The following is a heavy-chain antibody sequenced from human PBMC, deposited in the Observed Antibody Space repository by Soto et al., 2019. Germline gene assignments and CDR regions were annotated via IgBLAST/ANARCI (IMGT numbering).Heavy chain of an antibody. CDR3: AKADGEQWLIPHLDN. V-gene: IGHV3-23*01. CDR1: GFNFKEFA. CDR2: ISCCGGST. J-gene: IGHJ1*01. D-gene: IGHD6-19*01. Sequence: PGGSLRLSCEASGFNFKEFAMGWVRQAPGEGLEWVSGISCCGGSTFYADSVKGRFSLARDDSKNTLSLQLNSLRVEDTAHYYCAKADGEQWLIPHLDNWGQGTQFTVSS.